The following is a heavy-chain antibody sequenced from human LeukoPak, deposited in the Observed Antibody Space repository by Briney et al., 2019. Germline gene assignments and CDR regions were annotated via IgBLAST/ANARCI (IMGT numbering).Heavy chain of an antibody. Sequence: GASVKVSCKASEYTFTGYYMHWVRQAPGQGLEWMGWINPNSGGTNYAQKSQGRVTMTRDTSISTAYMELSRLRSDDTAVYYCARSPTDHDFWSGYSHYWGQGTLVTVSS. CDR2: INPNSGGT. CDR1: EYTFTGYY. V-gene: IGHV1-2*02. D-gene: IGHD3-3*01. CDR3: ARSPTDHDFWSGYSHY. J-gene: IGHJ4*02.